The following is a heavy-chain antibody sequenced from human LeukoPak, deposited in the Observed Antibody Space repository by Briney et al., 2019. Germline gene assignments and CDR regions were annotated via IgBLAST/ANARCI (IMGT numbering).Heavy chain of an antibody. CDR2: ISAYSGNT. V-gene: IGHV1-18*01. D-gene: IGHD3-10*01. J-gene: IGHJ6*02. CDR1: GYTFTSYG. Sequence: GASVRVSCKASGYTFTSYGISWVRQAPGQGLEWMGWISAYSGNTNYAQKLQGRVTMTTDTSTSTAYMELRSLRSDDTAVYYCARENGLWFEDYYYGMDVWGQGTTVTVSS. CDR3: ARENGLWFEDYYYGMDV.